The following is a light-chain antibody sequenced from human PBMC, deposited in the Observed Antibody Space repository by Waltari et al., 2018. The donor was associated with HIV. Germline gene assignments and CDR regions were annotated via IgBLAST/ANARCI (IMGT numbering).Light chain of an antibody. Sequence: EIVMTQSPATLPVSTGERATLSCRASQSVSSNLAWYQQKPGQAPRLLIYGASTRATGVPARFSGRGSGTEFTLTISSLQSEDFAVYYCQQYNNWSTFGQGTKVVIK. CDR2: GAS. V-gene: IGKV3-15*01. J-gene: IGKJ1*01. CDR3: QQYNNWST. CDR1: QSVSSN.